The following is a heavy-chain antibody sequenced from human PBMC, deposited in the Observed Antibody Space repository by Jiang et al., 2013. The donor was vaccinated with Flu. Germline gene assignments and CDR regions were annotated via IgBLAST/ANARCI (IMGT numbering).Heavy chain of an antibody. CDR3: ARYSTTWYWFDP. CDR2: IYYSGTT. Sequence: LLKPSETLSLTCTVSGDCISSSSYNWAWIRQSPGKGLEWIGSIYYSGTTYYNPFLKSRLTISVDTSKNQFSLKLNSVTATDTALYYCARYSTTWYWFDPWGQGTLVTVSS. J-gene: IGHJ5*02. D-gene: IGHD2-2*01. CDR1: GDCISSSSYN. V-gene: IGHV4-39*01.